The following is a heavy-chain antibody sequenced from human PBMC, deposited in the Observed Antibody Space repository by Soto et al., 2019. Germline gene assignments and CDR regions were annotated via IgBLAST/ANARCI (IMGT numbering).Heavy chain of an antibody. D-gene: IGHD6-13*01. CDR1: GGTFSSYA. CDR2: IIPIFGTA. V-gene: IGHV1-69*13. CDR3: ARAPVRDSSSWYRISSWFDP. J-gene: IGHJ5*02. Sequence: SVKVSCKASGGTFSSYAISWLRQAPGQGLEWMGGIIPIFGTANYAQKFQGRVTITADESTSTAYMELSSLRSEDTAVYYCARAPVRDSSSWYRISSWFDPWGQGILVTVSS.